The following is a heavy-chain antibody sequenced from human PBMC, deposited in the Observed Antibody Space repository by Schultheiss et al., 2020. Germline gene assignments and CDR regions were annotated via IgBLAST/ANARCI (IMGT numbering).Heavy chain of an antibody. Sequence: ASVKVSCKASGYTFNTFYMHWVRQAPGQGLEWMGIINPSGGFTSYAQKFQGRVTMTRDTSTSTVYLELSSLRSEDTAVYYCARAPPHPQYGSGTYSFYYYYGMDFLGQGTTVTVAS. V-gene: IGHV1-46*02. J-gene: IGHJ6*02. CDR2: INPSGGFT. D-gene: IGHD3-10*01. CDR1: GYTFNTFY. CDR3: ARAPPHPQYGSGTYSFYYYYGMDF.